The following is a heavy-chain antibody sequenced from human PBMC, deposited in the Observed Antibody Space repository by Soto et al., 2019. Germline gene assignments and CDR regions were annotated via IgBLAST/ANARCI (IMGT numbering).Heavy chain of an antibody. J-gene: IGHJ6*02. CDR3: ARLSGYSGYGRLYYYGMDV. CDR1: GYSFVSYW. Sequence: PGESLKISCKGSGYSFVSYWIAWVRQKPGKGLEWMGTIYPADSDTRYSPSFQGQVTISADKSISTAYLQWSSLKASDTAMYYCARLSGYSGYGRLYYYGMDVWGQGTTVTVSS. CDR2: IYPADSDT. D-gene: IGHD5-12*01. V-gene: IGHV5-51*01.